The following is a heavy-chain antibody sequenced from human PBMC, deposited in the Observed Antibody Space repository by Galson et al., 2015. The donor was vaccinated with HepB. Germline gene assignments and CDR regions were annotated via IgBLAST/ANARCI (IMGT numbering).Heavy chain of an antibody. CDR1: GFTFSYYA. CDR2: ITPSGDNT. CDR3: AKVFPEKTSGWYRQALYYFDS. V-gene: IGHV3-23*01. Sequence: CAASGFTFSYYAMSWVRQAPGKGLEWVSAITPSGDNTYSADSMKGRFTISRDNPKNTLFLQMNSLRADDTAIYFCAKVFPEKTSGWYRQALYYFDSWGQGTRVTVSS. D-gene: IGHD6-19*01. J-gene: IGHJ4*02.